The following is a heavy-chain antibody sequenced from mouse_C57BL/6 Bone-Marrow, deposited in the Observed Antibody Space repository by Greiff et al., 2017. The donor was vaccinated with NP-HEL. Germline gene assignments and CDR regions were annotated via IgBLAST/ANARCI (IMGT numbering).Heavy chain of an antibody. V-gene: IGHV1-55*01. Sequence: VQLQQSGAELVKPGASVKMSCKASGYTFTSYWITWVKQRPGQGLEWIGDIYPGSGSTNYNEKFKSKATLTVDTSSSTAYMQLSSLTSEDSAVYYCARDYGSSYLPFAYWGQGTLVTVSA. D-gene: IGHD1-1*01. J-gene: IGHJ3*01. CDR2: IYPGSGST. CDR1: GYTFTSYW. CDR3: ARDYGSSYLPFAY.